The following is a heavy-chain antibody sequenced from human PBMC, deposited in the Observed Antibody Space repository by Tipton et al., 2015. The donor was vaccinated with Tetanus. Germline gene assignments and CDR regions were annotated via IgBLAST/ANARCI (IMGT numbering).Heavy chain of an antibody. Sequence: LRLSCAVYGGSFSGYYWSWIRQPPGKGLEWIGEINHSGSTNYNPSLKSRVTISVDTSKNQFSLKLSSVTAADTAVYYCARAWGYCSGGSCYSNPYFDYWGQGTLVTVSS. J-gene: IGHJ4*02. CDR3: ARAWGYCSGGSCYSNPYFDY. V-gene: IGHV4-34*01. CDR1: GGSFSGYY. D-gene: IGHD2-15*01. CDR2: INHSGST.